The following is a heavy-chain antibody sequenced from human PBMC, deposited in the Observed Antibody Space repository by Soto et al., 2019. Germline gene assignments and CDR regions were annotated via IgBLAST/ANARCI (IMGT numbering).Heavy chain of an antibody. CDR3: ASRHDFWSGYRYYMDV. Sequence: GGSLRLSCAASGFTFSSYSMNWVRQAPGKGLEWVSYISSSSSTIYYADSVKGRFTISRDNAKNSLYLQMNSLRAEDTAVYYCASRHDFWSGYRYYMDVWGKGTTVTVSS. V-gene: IGHV3-48*01. J-gene: IGHJ6*03. CDR2: ISSSSSTI. CDR1: GFTFSSYS. D-gene: IGHD3-3*01.